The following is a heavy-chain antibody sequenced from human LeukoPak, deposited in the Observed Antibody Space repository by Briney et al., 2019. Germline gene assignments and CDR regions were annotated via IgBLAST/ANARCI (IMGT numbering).Heavy chain of an antibody. CDR3: VRDWGGPDDY. J-gene: IGHJ4*02. CDR1: GITFSNYW. CDR2: INEDGSAK. V-gene: IGHV3-7*01. Sequence: GGSLRLSCAASGITFSNYWMTWVRQAPGKGLEWVANINEDGSAKYYVDSVKGRFTISRENAKNSLCLQMNSLRVEDTAVYYWVRDWGGPDDYWGQGTLVTVSS. D-gene: IGHD3-16*01.